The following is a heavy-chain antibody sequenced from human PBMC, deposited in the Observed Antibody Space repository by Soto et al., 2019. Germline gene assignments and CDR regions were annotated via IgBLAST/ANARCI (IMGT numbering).Heavy chain of an antibody. D-gene: IGHD5-18*01. CDR3: ARGSWRQLWWGWFDP. CDR1: GGSFSGYY. V-gene: IGHV4-34*01. Sequence: QVQLQQWGAGLLKPSETLSLTCAVYGGSFSGYYWSWIRQPPGKGLEWIGEINHSGSTNYNPSLKTRVTLTGDTSRYQFSLKLSSVTAADTAVYYCARGSWRQLWWGWFDPWGQGTLVTVSS. CDR2: INHSGST. J-gene: IGHJ5*02.